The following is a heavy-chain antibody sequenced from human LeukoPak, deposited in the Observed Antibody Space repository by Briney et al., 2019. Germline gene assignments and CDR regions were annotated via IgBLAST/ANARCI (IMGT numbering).Heavy chain of an antibody. D-gene: IGHD5-12*01. CDR3: ARDTGYHSCDY. CDR2: IKEDGSEK. Sequence: GGSLRLSCATSGFTFSRYGMTWVRQAPGKGLEWVASIKEDGSEKYHVDSVKGRFTVSRDKGKNSLYLQMNSLRVEDTALYYCARDTGYHSCDYWGQGTLVTVSS. J-gene: IGHJ4*02. V-gene: IGHV3-7*05. CDR1: GFTFSRYG.